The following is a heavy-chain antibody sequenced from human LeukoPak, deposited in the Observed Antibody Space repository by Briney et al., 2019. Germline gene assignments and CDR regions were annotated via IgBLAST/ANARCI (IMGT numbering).Heavy chain of an antibody. D-gene: IGHD6-6*01. CDR2: ISWNSGSI. J-gene: IGHJ5*02. V-gene: IGHV3-9*01. CDR1: GFTFNVYA. CDR3: AKDKSGEYSSSSPFDP. Sequence: PGGSLRLSCAAPGFTFNVYAMPWVRQAPGKGLEWVSGISWNSGSIGYADSVKGRFTISRDNAKNSLYLQMNSLRAEDTALYYCAKDKSGEYSSSSPFDPWGQGTLVTVSS.